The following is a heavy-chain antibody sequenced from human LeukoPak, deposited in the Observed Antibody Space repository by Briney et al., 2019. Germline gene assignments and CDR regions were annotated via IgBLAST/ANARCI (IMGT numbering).Heavy chain of an antibody. Sequence: SETLSLTCTVSGGSISSGGYYWSWIRQHPGKGLEWIGYIYCSGSTYYNPSLKSRVTISVDTSKNQFSLKLSSVTAADTAVYYCARGVLYYGGKPRGFDYWGQGTLVTVSS. CDR1: GGSISSGGYY. J-gene: IGHJ4*02. D-gene: IGHD4-23*01. CDR3: ARGVLYYGGKPRGFDY. V-gene: IGHV4-31*03. CDR2: IYCSGST.